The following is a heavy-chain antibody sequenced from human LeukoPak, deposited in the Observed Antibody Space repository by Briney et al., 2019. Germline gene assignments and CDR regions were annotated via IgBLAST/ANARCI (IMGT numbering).Heavy chain of an antibody. CDR2: INPNSGGT. CDR3: ARVGQARRGTYYYDSSGYYYYPSLPDY. V-gene: IGHV1-2*02. D-gene: IGHD3-22*01. Sequence: ASVKVSCKASGYTFTGYYMHWVRQAPGQGLEWMGWINPNSGGTNYAQKFQGRVTMTRDTSISTAYMELSRLRSDDTAVYYCARVGQARRGTYYYDSSGYYYYPSLPDYWGQGTLVTVSS. CDR1: GYTFTGYY. J-gene: IGHJ4*02.